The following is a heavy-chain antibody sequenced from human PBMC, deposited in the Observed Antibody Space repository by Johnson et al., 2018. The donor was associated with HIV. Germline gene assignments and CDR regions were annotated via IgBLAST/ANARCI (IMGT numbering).Heavy chain of an antibody. J-gene: IGHJ3*02. D-gene: IGHD3-22*01. Sequence: QVQLVESGGGVVQPGRSLRLSCAASGFTFSSYGMHWVRQAPGKGLEWVAVISYDGSNKFYVDSVKGRSTISRDNSKNTLYLQMNSLRPEDTAVYYCAKTLSPYYYDSSGYYQSYDSFDIWGQGTMVSVSS. CDR3: AKTLSPYYYDSSGYYQSYDSFDI. V-gene: IGHV3-30*18. CDR2: ISYDGSNK. CDR1: GFTFSSYG.